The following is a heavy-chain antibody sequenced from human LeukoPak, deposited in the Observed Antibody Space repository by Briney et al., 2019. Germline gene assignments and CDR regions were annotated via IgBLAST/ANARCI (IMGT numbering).Heavy chain of an antibody. CDR1: GGTFSSYA. CDR3: AREEDSSGYFDY. Sequence: ASVKVSCKASGGTFSSYAISWVRQAPGQGLEWMGGIIPILGTANYAQKFQGRVTITTDESTSAAYMELSSLRSEDTAVYYCAREEDSSGYFDYWGQGTLVTVSS. V-gene: IGHV1-69*05. D-gene: IGHD3-22*01. CDR2: IIPILGTA. J-gene: IGHJ4*02.